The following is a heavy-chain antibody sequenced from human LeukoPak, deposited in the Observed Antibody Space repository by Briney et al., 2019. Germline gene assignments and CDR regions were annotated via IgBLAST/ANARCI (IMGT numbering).Heavy chain of an antibody. CDR2: ISAYNGNT. Sequence: ASVKVSFKASGYTFTSYGISWVRQAPGQGLEWMGWISAYNGNTNYAQKLQGRVTITTDTSTSTAYMELRSLRSDDTAVYYCARDNHYDILTGSPGPNNWFDPWGQGTLVTVSS. J-gene: IGHJ5*02. V-gene: IGHV1-18*01. D-gene: IGHD3-9*01. CDR3: ARDNHYDILTGSPGPNNWFDP. CDR1: GYTFTSYG.